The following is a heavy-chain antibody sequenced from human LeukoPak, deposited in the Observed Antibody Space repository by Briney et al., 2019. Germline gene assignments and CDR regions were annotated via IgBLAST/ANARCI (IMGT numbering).Heavy chain of an antibody. V-gene: IGHV4-34*01. CDR3: ATTEGDAFDI. Sequence: SETLSLTCAIDGASLSAYHWTWIRQPPGKGLEWIGEIKPSGITNYNPSLKSRVTLSIDTSKNQFSLKLSSVTAADTAVYYCATTEGDAFDIWGQGTMVTVSS. CDR2: IKPSGIT. CDR1: GASLSAYH. J-gene: IGHJ3*02.